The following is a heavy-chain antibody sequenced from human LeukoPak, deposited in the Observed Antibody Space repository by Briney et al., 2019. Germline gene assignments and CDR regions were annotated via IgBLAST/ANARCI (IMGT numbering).Heavy chain of an antibody. CDR2: ISAYNGNT. V-gene: IGHV1-18*04. CDR3: ARDLYSSSWYGH. J-gene: IGHJ4*02. D-gene: IGHD6-13*01. CDR1: GYTFTGYY. Sequence: ASVKVSCKASGYTFTGYYMHWVRQAPGQGLEWMGWISAYNGNTNYAQKLQGRVTMTTDTSTSTAYMELRSLRSDDTAVYYCARDLYSSSWYGHWGQGTLVTVSS.